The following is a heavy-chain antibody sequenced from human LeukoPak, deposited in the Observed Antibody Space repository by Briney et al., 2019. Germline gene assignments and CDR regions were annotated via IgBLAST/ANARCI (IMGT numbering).Heavy chain of an antibody. J-gene: IGHJ4*02. Sequence: GGSLRLSCAASGFTFSSYGMNWVRQAPGKGLEWVSAASGSGGTTHYADSAKGRFTISRDNSKNTLYLQMNSLRAEDTAVYYCAKLGGVWFGELDYWGQGTLVSVSS. V-gene: IGHV3-23*01. CDR3: AKLGGVWFGELDY. CDR2: ASGSGGTT. D-gene: IGHD3-10*01. CDR1: GFTFSSYG.